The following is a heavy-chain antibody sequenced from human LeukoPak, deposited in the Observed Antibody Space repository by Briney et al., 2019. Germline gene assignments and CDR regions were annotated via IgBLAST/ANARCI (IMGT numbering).Heavy chain of an antibody. CDR1: GGTFSSYA. V-gene: IGHV1-69*05. D-gene: IGHD4-17*01. CDR2: IIPIFGTA. J-gene: IGHJ4*02. CDR3: AIVRGVTTTFDY. Sequence: SVKVSCKASGGTFSSYAISWVRQAPGQGREWMGGIIPIFGTANYAQKFQGRVTITTDESTSTAYMELSSLRSEDTAVYYCAIVRGVTTTFDYWGQGTLVTVSS.